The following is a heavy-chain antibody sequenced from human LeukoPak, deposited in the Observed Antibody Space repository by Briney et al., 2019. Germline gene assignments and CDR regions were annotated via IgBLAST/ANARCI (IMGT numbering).Heavy chain of an antibody. D-gene: IGHD6-13*01. J-gene: IGHJ4*02. CDR1: GGSISSSSYY. CDR3: VKGGAGRQQRIDY. V-gene: IGHV4-39*07. Sequence: PSETLSLTCTVSGGSISSSSYYWGWIRQPPGKGLEWIGSIYYSGSTYYNPSLKSRVTISVDTSKNQFSLKLSSVSAADTAVYHCVKGGAGRQQRIDYWGQGTLVTVSS. CDR2: IYYSGST.